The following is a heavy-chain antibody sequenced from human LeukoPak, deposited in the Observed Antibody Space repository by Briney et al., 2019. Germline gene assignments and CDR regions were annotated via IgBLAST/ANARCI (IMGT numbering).Heavy chain of an antibody. V-gene: IGHV4-59*01. CDR1: GGSISSYY. Sequence: SETLSLTCTVSGGSISSYYWSWIRQPPGKGLEWIGYIYYSGSTNYNPSLKSRVTISVDTSKNQFSLKLSSVTAADTAVYYCAGGLWFGEFDYYYYYMDVWGKGTTVTVSS. CDR3: AGGLWFGEFDYYYYYMDV. D-gene: IGHD3-10*01. CDR2: IYYSGST. J-gene: IGHJ6*03.